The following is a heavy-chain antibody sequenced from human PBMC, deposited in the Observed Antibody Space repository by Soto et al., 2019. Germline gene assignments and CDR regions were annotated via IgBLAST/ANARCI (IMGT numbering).Heavy chain of an antibody. CDR1: GFTVSSNY. Sequence: GGSLRLSCAASGFTVSSNYMSWVRQAPGKGLEWGSVIYSGGSTYYADSVKGRITISRDNSKNTLYLQMNSLRAEDTAVYYCARGSNLGGNLCHYWGKGTLLTVSS. D-gene: IGHD2-15*01. J-gene: IGHJ4*02. V-gene: IGHV3-66*01. CDR2: IYSGGST. CDR3: ARGSNLGGNLCHY.